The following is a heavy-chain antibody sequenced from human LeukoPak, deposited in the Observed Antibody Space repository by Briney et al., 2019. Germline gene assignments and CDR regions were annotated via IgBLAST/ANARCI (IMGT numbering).Heavy chain of an antibody. J-gene: IGHJ3*02. V-gene: IGHV3-30*18. D-gene: IGHD3-10*01. CDR1: GFTFRNYA. CDR2: ISNDGSNK. CDR3: AKGRGAFDI. Sequence: GGSLRLSCAGSGFTFRNYAMSWVRQAPGKGLEWVAVISNDGSNKYYADSVKGRFTISRDNSKNTLYLQMNSLRAEDTAVYYCAKGRGAFDIWGQGTMVTVSS.